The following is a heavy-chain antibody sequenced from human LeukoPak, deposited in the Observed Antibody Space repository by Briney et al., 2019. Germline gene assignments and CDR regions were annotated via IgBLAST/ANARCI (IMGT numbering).Heavy chain of an antibody. CDR1: GLSFSSFA. Sequence: GGSLRLSCAASGLSFSSFAMSWVRQGPARGLEWVSSIRGNGETFYADSVKGRFTIPRDNSKNTLYLQMNSLRAEDTAVYYCAKDATKLGSGWHDYWGQGTLVTVSS. J-gene: IGHJ4*02. V-gene: IGHV3-23*01. D-gene: IGHD6-19*01. CDR2: IRGNGET. CDR3: AKDATKLGSGWHDY.